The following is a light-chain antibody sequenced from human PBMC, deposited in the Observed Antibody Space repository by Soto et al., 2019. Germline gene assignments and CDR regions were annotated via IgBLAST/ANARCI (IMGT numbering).Light chain of an antibody. CDR1: QGISSY. Sequence: DIQLTQSPSSLSASVGDRVTITCRVSQGISSYLNWYQQKPGKAPKLLIYATSTLQSGVPSRFSGSGSGTDFTLTISCLQSEDFATYYCQQYYSYPPTFGQGTKVDIK. CDR3: QQYYSYPPT. V-gene: IGKV1-9*01. CDR2: ATS. J-gene: IGKJ1*01.